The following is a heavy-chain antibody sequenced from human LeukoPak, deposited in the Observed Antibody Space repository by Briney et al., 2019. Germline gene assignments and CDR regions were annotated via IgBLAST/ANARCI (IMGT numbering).Heavy chain of an antibody. J-gene: IGHJ4*02. CDR1: GYTFTNYY. CDR3: ARDCNGDCHA. Sequence: GASVKVSCRASGYTFTNYYMHWVRQAPGQGLEWMGRINPNSGGTNYAQNFQDRVTRTRDTSISTAYMELNRLRSDDTAVYFCARDCNGDCHAWGQGTLVTVSS. D-gene: IGHD2-21*02. CDR2: INPNSGGT. V-gene: IGHV1-2*06.